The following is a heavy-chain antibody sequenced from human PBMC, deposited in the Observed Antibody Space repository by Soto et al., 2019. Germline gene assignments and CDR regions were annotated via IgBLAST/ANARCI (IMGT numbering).Heavy chain of an antibody. J-gene: IGHJ4*02. CDR1: GFTFSSYA. CDR3: ARVAGYSYGFDY. V-gene: IGHV3-30*04. CDR2: ISYDGSNK. D-gene: IGHD5-18*01. Sequence: GESLKISCAASGFTFSSYAMHWVRQAPGKGLEWVAVISYDGSNKYYADSVKGRFTISRDNSKNTLYLQMNSLRAEDTAVYYCARVAGYSYGFDYWGQGTLVTVSS.